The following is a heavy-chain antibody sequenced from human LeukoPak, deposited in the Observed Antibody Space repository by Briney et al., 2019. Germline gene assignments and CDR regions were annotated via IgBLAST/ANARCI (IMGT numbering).Heavy chain of an antibody. CDR2: IRPMNSDV. Sequence: GESLKISCKGSGSNFNTYWVAWVRRLPGKGLEWMGIIRPMNSDVRYSPSFQGQVTISADRSINTAYLQWSSLTASDTAMYYCASRPFETTVVPWDFYWGQGTQVTVSS. CDR3: ASRPFETTVVPWDFY. J-gene: IGHJ4*02. CDR1: GSNFNTYW. V-gene: IGHV5-51*01. D-gene: IGHD4-23*01.